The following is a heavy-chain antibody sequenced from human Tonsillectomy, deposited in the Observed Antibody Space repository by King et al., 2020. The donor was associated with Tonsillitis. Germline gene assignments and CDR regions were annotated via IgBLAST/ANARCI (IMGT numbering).Heavy chain of an antibody. CDR2: INHSGST. V-gene: IGHV4-34*01. CDR3: ARGEVRRGYYGSGPKVWFDP. CDR1: GGSFSGYY. D-gene: IGHD3-10*01. J-gene: IGHJ5*02. Sequence: VQLQQWGAGLLKPSETLSLTCAVSGGSFSGYYWSWIRQPPGKGLEWIGEINHSGSTNYNPSLTSRVTISVDTSKNQFSLKLSSVTAADTAVYYCARGEVRRGYYGSGPKVWFDPWGQGTLVTVSS.